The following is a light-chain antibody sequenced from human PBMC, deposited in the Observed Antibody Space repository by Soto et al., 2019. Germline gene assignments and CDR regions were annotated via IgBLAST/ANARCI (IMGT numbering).Light chain of an antibody. V-gene: IGLV2-14*01. J-gene: IGLJ3*02. CDR1: SSDVGGYNY. CDR2: EVS. Sequence: QSALTQPASVSGSPGQSITISCTGTSSDVGGYNYVSGYQQHPGKAPKLMIYEVSNRPSGVSNRFSGSKSGNTASLTISGLQAEDEADYYCSSYTSSSTLVFGGGTKVTVL. CDR3: SSYTSSSTLV.